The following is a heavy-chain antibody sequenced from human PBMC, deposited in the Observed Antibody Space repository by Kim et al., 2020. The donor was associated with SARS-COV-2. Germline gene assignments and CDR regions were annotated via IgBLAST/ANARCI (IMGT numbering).Heavy chain of an antibody. CDR2: IYYSGST. CDR3: SRLNGAVDWLDP. V-gene: IGHV4-59*08. J-gene: IGHJ5*02. D-gene: IGHD4-17*01. Sequence: SETLSLTCTVSGGSISSYYWSWIRQPPGKGLEWIGYIYYSGSTNYNPSLTSRVTISVDTSKNQFSLKLSSVTASDTAVSYCSRLNGAVDWLDPCGHVSLV. CDR1: GGSISSYY.